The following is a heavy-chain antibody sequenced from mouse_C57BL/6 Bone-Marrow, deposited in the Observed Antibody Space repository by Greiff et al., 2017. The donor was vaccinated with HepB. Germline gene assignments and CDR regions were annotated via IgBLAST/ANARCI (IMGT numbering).Heavy chain of an antibody. J-gene: IGHJ1*03. CDR3: ARGITTVVARYWYFDV. CDR1: GFTFSDYG. Sequence: DVQLVESGGGLVKPGGSLKLSCAASGFTFSDYGMHWVRQAPEKGLEWVAYISSGSSTIYYADTVKGRFTISRDNAKNTLFLQMTSLRSEDTAMYYCARGITTVVARYWYFDVWGTGTTVTVSS. V-gene: IGHV5-17*01. D-gene: IGHD1-1*01. CDR2: ISSGSSTI.